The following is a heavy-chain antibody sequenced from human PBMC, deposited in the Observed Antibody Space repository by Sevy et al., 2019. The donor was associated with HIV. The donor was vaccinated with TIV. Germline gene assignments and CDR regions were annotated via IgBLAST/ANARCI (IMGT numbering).Heavy chain of an antibody. CDR1: GFTFSSYS. CDR2: ISSSSSTI. V-gene: IGHV3-48*02. J-gene: IGHJ4*02. CDR3: ARLYYDYVWGSYPFKDFDY. D-gene: IGHD3-16*01. Sequence: GGSLRLSCAASGFTFSSYSMNWVRQAPGKGLEWASYISSSSSTIYYADSVKGRFTISRDNAKNSLYLQMNSLRDEDTAVYYCARLYYDYVWGSYPFKDFDYWGQGTLVTVSS.